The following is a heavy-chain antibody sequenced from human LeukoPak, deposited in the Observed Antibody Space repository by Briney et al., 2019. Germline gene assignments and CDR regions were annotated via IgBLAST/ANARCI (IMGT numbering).Heavy chain of an antibody. V-gene: IGHV3-48*04. CDR1: GFTFSSDS. CDR3: AKDIVAAGLFFDY. CDR2: ISSSGSTI. J-gene: IGHJ4*02. D-gene: IGHD6-13*01. Sequence: GGSQRLSCAASGFTFSSDSMNWGRQAPGKGLEWVSYISSSGSTIYYADSVKGRFTISRDNAKNSLYLQMDSLRAEDTAVYYCAKDIVAAGLFFDYWGQGILVTVSS.